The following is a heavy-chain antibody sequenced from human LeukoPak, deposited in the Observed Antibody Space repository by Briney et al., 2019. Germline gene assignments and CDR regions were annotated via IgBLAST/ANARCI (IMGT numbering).Heavy chain of an antibody. CDR1: GFTFNSYG. CDR2: ISSSSSTI. J-gene: IGHJ4*02. Sequence: GGTLRLSCAASGFTFNSYGMSWVRQAPGKGLEWVSYISSSSSTIYYADSVKGRFTISRDNAKNSLYLQMNSLRAEDTAVYYCANTAGYKVYWGQGTLVTVSS. CDR3: ANTAGYKVY. V-gene: IGHV3-48*01. D-gene: IGHD1-14*01.